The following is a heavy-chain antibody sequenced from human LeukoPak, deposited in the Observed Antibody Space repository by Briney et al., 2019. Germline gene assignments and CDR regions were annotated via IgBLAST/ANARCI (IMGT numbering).Heavy chain of an antibody. Sequence: GASVKVSCKASGYTFTGYYMHWVRQAPGQGLEWMGWINPNSGGTNYAQKFQGRVTMTRDTSISAAYMELSRLRSDDTAVYYCARDRGHSSSSPLFDYWGQGTLVTVSS. V-gene: IGHV1-2*02. CDR3: ARDRGHSSSSPLFDY. CDR2: INPNSGGT. CDR1: GYTFTGYY. J-gene: IGHJ4*02. D-gene: IGHD6-6*01.